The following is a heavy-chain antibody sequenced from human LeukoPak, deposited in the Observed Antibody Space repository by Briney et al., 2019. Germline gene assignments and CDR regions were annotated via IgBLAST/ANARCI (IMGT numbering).Heavy chain of an antibody. CDR1: GFTFDDYA. Sequence: GRSLRLSCAASGFTFDDYAMHWVRQAPGKGLEWVSGISWNSGSIGYADSVKGRFTISRDNAKNSLYLQMNSLRAEDTALYYCAEDIREGYDSGGDAFDIWGQGTMVTVSS. V-gene: IGHV3-9*01. D-gene: IGHD3-3*01. J-gene: IGHJ3*02. CDR2: ISWNSGSI. CDR3: AEDIREGYDSGGDAFDI.